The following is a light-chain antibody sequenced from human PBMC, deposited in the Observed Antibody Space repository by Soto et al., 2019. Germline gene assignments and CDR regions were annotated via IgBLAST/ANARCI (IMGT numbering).Light chain of an antibody. Sequence: QSVLTQPASVSGSPGQSVTISCTGTSSDVGGYDYVSWYQQHPGTAPKLMLYEVNNRPSGVSNRFSGSKSGNTASLIISGLQTEDEADYYCRAYTTTSTLIFGTGTKLTVL. CDR1: SSDVGGYDY. CDR3: RAYTTTSTLI. CDR2: EVN. V-gene: IGLV2-14*01. J-gene: IGLJ1*01.